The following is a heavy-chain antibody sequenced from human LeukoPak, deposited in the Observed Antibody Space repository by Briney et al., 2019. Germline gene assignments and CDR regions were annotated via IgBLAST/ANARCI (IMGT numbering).Heavy chain of an antibody. Sequence: GGSLRLSCEASGFSVSSNYMSWVRQAPGKGLEWVGRIKPKTDGETTDYTAPVKGRFTISRDDSKNTVFLQMNSLKTEDTAVYYCTTTDFDYWGQGTLVTVSS. CDR2: IKPKTDGETT. CDR1: GFSVSSNY. V-gene: IGHV3-15*01. J-gene: IGHJ4*02. CDR3: TTTDFDY.